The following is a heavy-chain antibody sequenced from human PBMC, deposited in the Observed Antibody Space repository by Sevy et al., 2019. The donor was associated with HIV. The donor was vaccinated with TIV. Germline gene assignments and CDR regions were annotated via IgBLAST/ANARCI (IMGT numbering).Heavy chain of an antibody. J-gene: IGHJ4*02. Sequence: GGSLRLSCAASGFTFNTHAMHWVRQAPGKGLEWVAVISYAGSATYYTDSVKGRFTISRDNSKNMLYLEMTSLRVEDTAVYYGTGDSGYDHNYVRGHYWGQGTPVTVSS. CDR1: GFTFNTHA. CDR2: ISYAGSAT. CDR3: TGDSGYDHNYVRGHY. D-gene: IGHD3-10*02. V-gene: IGHV3-30*04.